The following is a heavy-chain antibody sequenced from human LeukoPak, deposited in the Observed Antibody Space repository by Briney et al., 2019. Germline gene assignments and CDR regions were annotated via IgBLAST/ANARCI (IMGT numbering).Heavy chain of an antibody. V-gene: IGHV4-39*07. D-gene: IGHD5/OR15-5a*01. CDR1: GGSISSSSYY. Sequence: PSETLSLTCTVSGGSISSSSYYWGWIRQPPGKGLEWIGSIYYSGSTYYNPSLKSRVTISVDTSKNQFSLKLSSVTAADTAVYYCARGLGYMDVWGKGTTVTVSS. CDR3: ARGLGYMDV. J-gene: IGHJ6*03. CDR2: IYYSGST.